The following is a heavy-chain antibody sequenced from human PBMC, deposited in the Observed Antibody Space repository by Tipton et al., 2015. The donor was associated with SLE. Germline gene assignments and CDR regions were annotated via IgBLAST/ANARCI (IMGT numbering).Heavy chain of an antibody. J-gene: IGHJ3*02. CDR3: ARGRGYCSGGSCRLAFDI. CDR1: GGSFSGYY. V-gene: IGHV4-34*01. CDR2: INHSGST. Sequence: TLSLTCAVYGGSFSGYYWSWIRQPPGKGLEWIGEINHSGSTNYNPSLKSRVTISVDTSKNQFSLRLSSVTAADTAVYYCARGRGYCSGGSCRLAFDIWGQGTMVTVSS. D-gene: IGHD2-15*01.